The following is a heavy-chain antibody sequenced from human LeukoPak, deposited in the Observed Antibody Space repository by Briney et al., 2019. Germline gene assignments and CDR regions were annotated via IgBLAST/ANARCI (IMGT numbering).Heavy chain of an antibody. CDR1: GFTFDDYA. D-gene: IGHD1-26*01. CDR2: ISWNSGSI. Sequence: GRSLRLSCAASGFTFDDYAMHWVRQAPGKGLEWVSGISWNSGSIGYVDSVKGRFTISRDSAKSSLYLQMNSLRAEDMAVCYCAKGRSYSYTAHPFDYWGQGTLVTVSS. J-gene: IGHJ4*02. CDR3: AKGRSYSYTAHPFDY. V-gene: IGHV3-9*03.